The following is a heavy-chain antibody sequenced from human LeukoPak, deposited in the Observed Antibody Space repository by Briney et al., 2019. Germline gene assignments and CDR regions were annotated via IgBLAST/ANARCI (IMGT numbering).Heavy chain of an antibody. CDR2: IGWDSNSI. CDR1: GFTFDESA. Sequence: QPGRSLILSCAASGFTFDESAMPWVRQAPGKGLEWVSGIGWDSNSIIYADYVKGRFTISRDNAKNSLYLQMNSLRAEDTALYYCAKAMAAPGAFDIWGQGTVVTVSS. D-gene: IGHD5-24*01. V-gene: IGHV3-9*01. J-gene: IGHJ3*02. CDR3: AKAMAAPGAFDI.